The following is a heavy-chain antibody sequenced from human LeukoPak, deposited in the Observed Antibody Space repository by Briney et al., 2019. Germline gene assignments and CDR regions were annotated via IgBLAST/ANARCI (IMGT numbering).Heavy chain of an antibody. Sequence: SETLSLTCTVSGGSISSYYWSWIRQPPGKGLEWIGYIYYSGSTNYNPSLKSRVTISVDTSKNQFSLKLSSVTAADTAVYYCASFHYYDSSGSIDYWGQGTLVTVSS. CDR3: ASFHYYDSSGSIDY. V-gene: IGHV4-59*01. D-gene: IGHD3-22*01. J-gene: IGHJ4*02. CDR1: GGSISSYY. CDR2: IYYSGST.